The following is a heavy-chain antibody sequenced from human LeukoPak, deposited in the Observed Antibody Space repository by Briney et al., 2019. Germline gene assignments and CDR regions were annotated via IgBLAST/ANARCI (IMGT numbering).Heavy chain of an antibody. D-gene: IGHD7-27*01. CDR3: APPWGLGN. CDR1: GFTFSNYA. J-gene: IGHJ4*02. CDR2: ISGSAVST. V-gene: IGHV3-23*01. Sequence: GGSLRLSCAASGFTFSNYAMNWVRQAPGKGLEWVSGISGSAVSTYYAESVKGRFTISRDNSKKTLYMQMNSLRAEDTAVYYCAPPWGLGNWGQGTLVTVSS.